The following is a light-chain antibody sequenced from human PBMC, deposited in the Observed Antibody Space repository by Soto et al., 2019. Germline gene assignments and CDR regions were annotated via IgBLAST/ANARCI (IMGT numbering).Light chain of an antibody. Sequence: QSVLTQPRSVSGSPGQSVTISCTGTSSDVGAYNYVSWYQQHPGKVPKLMISEVSKRPSGVSNRFSGSKSGNTASLTISGLQAEDEADYYCSSYTTTYSVVFGEGTKLTVL. V-gene: IGLV2-11*01. J-gene: IGLJ2*01. CDR2: EVS. CDR1: SSDVGAYNY. CDR3: SSYTTTYSVV.